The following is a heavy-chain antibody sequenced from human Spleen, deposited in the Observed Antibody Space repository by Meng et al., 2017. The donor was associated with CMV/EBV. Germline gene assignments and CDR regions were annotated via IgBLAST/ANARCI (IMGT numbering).Heavy chain of an antibody. Sequence: ASVKVSCKASGYTFTSFYIHWVRQAPGQGLEWMGIINPSGGSTSYAQKFQGRVTMTRDTSTSSVYMELSSLRSEDTAVYYCAGGSTADIVGAMSWGQGTLVTVSS. CDR2: INPSGGST. CDR3: AGGSTADIVGAMS. J-gene: IGHJ4*02. D-gene: IGHD1-26*01. CDR1: GYTFTSFY. V-gene: IGHV1-46*01.